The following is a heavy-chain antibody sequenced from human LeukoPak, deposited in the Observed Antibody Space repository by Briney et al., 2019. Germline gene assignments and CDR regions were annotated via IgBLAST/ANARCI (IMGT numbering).Heavy chain of an antibody. Sequence: ASVKVSCKASGYTFTSYAMHWVRQAPGQRLEWMGWINAGNGNTKYSQKFQGRVTITRHTSASTAYMELSSLRSEDTAVYYCARGDSQGVTIFFWGQGTLVTVSS. CDR2: INAGNGNT. D-gene: IGHD3-9*01. CDR3: ARGDSQGVTIFF. CDR1: GYTFTSYA. V-gene: IGHV1-3*01. J-gene: IGHJ4*02.